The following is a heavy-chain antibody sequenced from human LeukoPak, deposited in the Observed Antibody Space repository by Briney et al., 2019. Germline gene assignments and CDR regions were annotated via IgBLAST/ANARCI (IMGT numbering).Heavy chain of an antibody. V-gene: IGHV3-23*01. D-gene: IGHD6-19*01. CDR1: GFTFSSYA. J-gene: IGHJ4*02. CDR2: ISGSGGST. CDR3: AKFPEVQYSSGLYYDHSDY. Sequence: GGSLRLSCAASGFTFSSYAMSWVRQAPGEGLEWVSAISGSGGSTYYADSVKGRFTISRDNSKNTLYLQMNSLRAEDTAVYYCAKFPEVQYSSGLYYDHSDYWGQGTLVTVSS.